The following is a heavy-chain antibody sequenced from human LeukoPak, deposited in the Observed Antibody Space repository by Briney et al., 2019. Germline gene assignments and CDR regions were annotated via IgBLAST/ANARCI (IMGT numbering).Heavy chain of an antibody. CDR3: ARGVAAPPDY. CDR1: GYTFTSCG. J-gene: IGHJ4*02. D-gene: IGHD6-13*01. V-gene: IGHV1-18*01. CDR2: ISTNNGNT. Sequence: ASVKVSCKASGYTFTSCGISWVRQAPGVGLEWMGWISTNNGNTKYAQKLQGRVTMTTDTSTSTAYMELRSLRSDDTAVYYCARGVAAPPDYWGQGTLVTVSS.